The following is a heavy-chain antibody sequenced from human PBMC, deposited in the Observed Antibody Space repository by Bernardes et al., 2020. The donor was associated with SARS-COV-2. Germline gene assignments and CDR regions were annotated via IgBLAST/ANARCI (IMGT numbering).Heavy chain of an antibody. Sequence: GGSLRLSCAASGVTFSSYWMHWVRQAPGKGLVWVSRINSDGSSTSYADSVKGRFTISRDNAKNTLYLQMNSLSAEDTAVYYCARALHYDYVWGSYGHYGMDAWGQRATFTVS. J-gene: IGHJ6*02. CDR1: GVTFSSYW. D-gene: IGHD3-16*01. CDR2: INSDGSST. V-gene: IGHV3-74*01. CDR3: ARALHYDYVWGSYGHYGMDA.